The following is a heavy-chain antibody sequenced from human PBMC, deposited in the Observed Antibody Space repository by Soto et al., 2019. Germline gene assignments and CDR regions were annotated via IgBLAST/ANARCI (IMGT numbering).Heavy chain of an antibody. CDR1: GFTFDDYA. Sequence: LRLSCAASGFTFDDYAMHWVRQAPGKGLEWVSGISWNSGSIGYADSVKGRFTISRDNAKNSLYLQMNSLRAEDTALYYCAKDWGIAATYGMDVWGQGTTVTVSS. CDR3: AKDWGIAATYGMDV. J-gene: IGHJ6*02. CDR2: ISWNSGSI. D-gene: IGHD6-13*01. V-gene: IGHV3-9*01.